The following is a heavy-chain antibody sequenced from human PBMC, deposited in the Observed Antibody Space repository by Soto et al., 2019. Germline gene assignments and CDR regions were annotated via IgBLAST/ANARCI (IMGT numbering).Heavy chain of an antibody. CDR1: GGSFSGYY. D-gene: IGHD3-3*01. CDR3: ARLGGYYQSLDT. CDR2: IYYSGST. V-gene: IGHV4-59*08. J-gene: IGHJ5*02. Sequence: SETLSLTCAVYGGSFSGYYWSWIRQPPGKGLQWIGYIYYSGSTTYSPSLKSRVTISVDRSKNQFSLKLTSVTAADTAVYYCARLGGYYQSLDTWGQGTLVTVPS.